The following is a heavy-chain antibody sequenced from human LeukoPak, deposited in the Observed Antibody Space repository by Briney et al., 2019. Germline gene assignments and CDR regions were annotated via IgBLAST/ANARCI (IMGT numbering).Heavy chain of an antibody. CDR3: ARGGGSSGWPYFDY. J-gene: IGHJ4*02. D-gene: IGHD6-19*01. Sequence: SETLSLTCTVSGGSVSSGTYYWSWIRQPPGKGLEWIGYIYYSGSTNYNTSLKSRVTISMDTSKNQFSLKLSSVTAADTAVYYCARGGGSSGWPYFDYWGQGTLVTVSS. CDR1: GGSVSSGTYY. CDR2: IYYSGST. V-gene: IGHV4-61*01.